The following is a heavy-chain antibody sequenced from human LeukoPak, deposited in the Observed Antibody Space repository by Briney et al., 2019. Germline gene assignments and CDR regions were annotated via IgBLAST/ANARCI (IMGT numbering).Heavy chain of an antibody. D-gene: IGHD7-27*01. J-gene: IGHJ4*02. V-gene: IGHV3-23*01. Sequence: GGSLRLSCAASGFTFTSYSMSWVRQAPGKGLEWVSAISNTGGSTYYADSVKGRFTISRDKSKNTLYLQMNSLRAEDTAVYYCAKDGGLWVSAHWGDSWGRGTLVTVSS. CDR2: ISNTGGST. CDR3: AKDGGLWVSAHWGDS. CDR1: GFTFTSYS.